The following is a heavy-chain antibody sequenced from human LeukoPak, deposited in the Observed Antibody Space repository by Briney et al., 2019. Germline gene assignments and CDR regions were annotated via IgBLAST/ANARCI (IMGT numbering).Heavy chain of an antibody. CDR1: GFSFSYYW. D-gene: IGHD2-8*01. V-gene: IGHV3-74*01. Sequence: PGGSLRLSCAASGFSFSYYWMHWVRQGSGKGPVWVSRIIGDGTRTDYADSVKGRFTISSDNAKSTLYLQMNSLTVEDTAVYYCLRVDDTNGHNWFDPWGQGTLVTVSS. CDR3: LRVDDTNGHNWFDP. CDR2: IIGDGTRT. J-gene: IGHJ5*02.